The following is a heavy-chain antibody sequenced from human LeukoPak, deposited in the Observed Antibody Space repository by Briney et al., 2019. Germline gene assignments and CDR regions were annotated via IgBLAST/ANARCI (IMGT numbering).Heavy chain of an antibody. CDR3: ARVICWGEDYFDS. D-gene: IGHD3-16*01. CDR1: GFTFSSDC. J-gene: IGHJ4*02. CDR2: IYTGGRT. V-gene: IGHV3-66*01. Sequence: GGSLRLSCAASGFTFSSDCMTWVRQPPGKGLEWVSVIYTGGRTYYTDSVKGKFTISRDNSNNTLYLQMISLRVEDTAVYYCARVICWGEDYFDSWGQGTLVTVAS.